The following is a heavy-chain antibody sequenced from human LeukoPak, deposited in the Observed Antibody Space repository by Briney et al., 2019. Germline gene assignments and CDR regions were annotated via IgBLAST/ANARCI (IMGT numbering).Heavy chain of an antibody. Sequence: ASVRVSCKASGYTFTGYYIHWVRQAPGQGLEWMGWINPNTGGTKFAQKFQGRVAMTRDTSITTVYMELSSLRSEDTAVYYCARHLRTTFDSWGQGTLVTVSS. CDR2: INPNTGGT. CDR3: ARHLRTTFDS. V-gene: IGHV1-2*02. J-gene: IGHJ4*02. CDR1: GYTFTGYY. D-gene: IGHD4-11*01.